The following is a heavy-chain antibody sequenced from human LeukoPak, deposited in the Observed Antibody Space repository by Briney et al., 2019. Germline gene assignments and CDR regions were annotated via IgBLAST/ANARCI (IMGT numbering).Heavy chain of an antibody. Sequence: TGGSLRLSCAASGFTFSSYAMSCVRQAPGKGLEWVSAISGSGGSTYYADSVKGRFTISRDNSRDTLYLQMNSLRAEDTAVYYCAKGYYDYVWGSYYFDYWGQGTLVTVSS. CDR3: AKGYYDYVWGSYYFDY. D-gene: IGHD3-16*01. J-gene: IGHJ4*02. CDR2: ISGSGGST. V-gene: IGHV3-23*01. CDR1: GFTFSSYA.